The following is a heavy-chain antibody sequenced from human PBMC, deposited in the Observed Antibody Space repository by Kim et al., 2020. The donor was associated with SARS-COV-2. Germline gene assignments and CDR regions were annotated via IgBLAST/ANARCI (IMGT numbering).Heavy chain of an antibody. J-gene: IGHJ6*02. V-gene: IGHV3-11*06. CDR1: GFTFSDYY. CDR2: ISSSSSYT. CDR3: ARDLSRSSSWLNYYYGMDV. D-gene: IGHD6-13*01. Sequence: GGSLRLSCAASGFTFSDYYMSWIRQAPGKGLEWVSYISSSSSYTNYADSVKGRFTISRDNAKNSLYLQMNSLRAEDTAVYYCARDLSRSSSWLNYYYGMDVWGQGTTVTVSS.